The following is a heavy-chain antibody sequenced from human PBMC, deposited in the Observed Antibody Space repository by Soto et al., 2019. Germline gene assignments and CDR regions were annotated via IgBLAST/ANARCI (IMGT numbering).Heavy chain of an antibody. CDR1: GGTFSSYA. D-gene: IGHD2-2*02. V-gene: IGHV1-69*06. CDR3: ARDTEVVPAAISGLGWFDP. J-gene: IGHJ5*02. Sequence: QVQLVQSGAEVKKPGSSVKVSCKASGGTFSSYAISWVRQAPGQGLEWMGGIIPIFGTANYAQKFQGRVTITADKSTSTAYMELSNLRSEDTAVYYCARDTEVVPAAISGLGWFDPWGQGTLVTVSS. CDR2: IIPIFGTA.